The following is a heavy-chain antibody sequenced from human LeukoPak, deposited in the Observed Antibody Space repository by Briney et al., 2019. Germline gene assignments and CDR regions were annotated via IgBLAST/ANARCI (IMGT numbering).Heavy chain of an antibody. J-gene: IGHJ4*02. D-gene: IGHD6-13*01. CDR3: AMVRDGSSWYGYYFDY. CDR1: GYTFTGYY. V-gene: IGHV1-2*02. Sequence: ASVKVSCKASGYTFTGYYMHWVRQAPGQGLEWMGWISPNSGGTNYAQKFQGRVTMTRDTSISTAYMELSRLRSDDTAVYYCAMVRDGSSWYGYYFDYWGQGTLVTVSS. CDR2: ISPNSGGT.